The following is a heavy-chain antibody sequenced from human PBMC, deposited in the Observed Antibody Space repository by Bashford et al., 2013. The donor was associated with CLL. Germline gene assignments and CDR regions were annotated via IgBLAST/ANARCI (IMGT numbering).Heavy chain of an antibody. CDR2: ISGNGDRT. Sequence: GSLRLSCAASGFIFNTYAMSWVRQAPGKGPEWVSVISGNGDRTHYADSVKGRFTISRDNSKNTLYLQMNSLRAEDTAVYYCARGYYYDSSGYFPIDYWGQGTLVTVSS. CDR1: GFIFNTYA. CDR3: ARGYYYDSSGYFPIDY. J-gene: IGHJ4*02. D-gene: IGHD3-22*01. V-gene: IGHV3-23*01.